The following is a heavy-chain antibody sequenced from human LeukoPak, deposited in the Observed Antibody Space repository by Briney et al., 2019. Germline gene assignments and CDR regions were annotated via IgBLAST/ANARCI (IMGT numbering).Heavy chain of an antibody. CDR3: AQSGIAAARDY. CDR2: IIPIFGTA. J-gene: IGHJ4*02. V-gene: IGHV1-69*06. Sequence: SVTVSCTASVGTFTIYAISWVRQAPGQGLEWMGRIIPIFGTANYAQKFQGRVTITADKSTSTAYMELSSLRSEDTAVYYCAQSGIAAARDYWGQGTLVTVSS. CDR1: VGTFTIYA. D-gene: IGHD6-13*01.